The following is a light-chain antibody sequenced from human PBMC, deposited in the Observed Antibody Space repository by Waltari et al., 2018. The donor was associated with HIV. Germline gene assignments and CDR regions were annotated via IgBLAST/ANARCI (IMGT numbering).Light chain of an antibody. CDR1: NSDIGPSDY. Sequence: QSALSQPASVSGSPGQSITLSCNGTNSDIGPSDYVSWYQKFPDSAPRLLSYGVNKRPPWVSLRVSCAKAANPASLTISGLQLEDEADFYGASLSHSLTLVVFGGGTHLTVL. J-gene: IGLJ2*01. CDR3: ASLSHSLTLVV. V-gene: IGLV2-14*03. CDR2: GVN.